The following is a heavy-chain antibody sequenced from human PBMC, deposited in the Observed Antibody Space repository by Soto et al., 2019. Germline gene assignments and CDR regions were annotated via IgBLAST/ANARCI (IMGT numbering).Heavy chain of an antibody. CDR3: ATGGHNDGYNFYHGMDV. CDR1: GGIFTNNA. D-gene: IGHD5-18*01. CDR2: VIPLFDTA. J-gene: IGHJ6*02. Sequence: QVQVVQSGAEAKKPGSSVKVSCKVSGGIFTNNAISWVRQAPGQGLEWLGGVIPLFDTAYYAQIFRGRLRTSADGATTTDYSELSGLTSADTAVYFCATGGHNDGYNFYHGMDVWGQGTTVTV. V-gene: IGHV1-69*01.